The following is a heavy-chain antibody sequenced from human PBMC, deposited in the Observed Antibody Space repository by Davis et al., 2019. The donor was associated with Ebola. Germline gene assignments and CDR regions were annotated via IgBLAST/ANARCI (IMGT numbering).Heavy chain of an antibody. V-gene: IGHV1/OR15-3*02. J-gene: IGHJ4*02. CDR1: GYTFGDYY. CDR3: TRLQRGVAGNI. D-gene: IGHD6-19*01. CDR2: INAGNGNT. Sequence: AASVKVSCKASGYTFGDYYMHWVRQAPGQRLEWMGWINAGNGNTKYSQKFQGRVTITRDTSASTAYMELSSLRAEDTAIYYCTRLQRGVAGNIWGQGTLVTVSS.